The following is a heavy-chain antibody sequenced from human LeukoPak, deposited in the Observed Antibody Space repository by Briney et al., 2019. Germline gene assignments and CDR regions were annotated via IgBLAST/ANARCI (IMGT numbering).Heavy chain of an antibody. CDR1: GFSFNTYT. D-gene: IGHD3-10*01. Sequence: GGSLRLSCTASGFSFNTYTMNWVRQPPGNGLEWVSGITATSNYMWYADSVKGRFTISRDNAQNTLYLQMDSLRGEDTAVYYCARSFTALRGGLWGQGTLVIVSS. J-gene: IGHJ4*02. CDR3: ARSFTALRGGL. CDR2: ITATSNYM. V-gene: IGHV3-21*01.